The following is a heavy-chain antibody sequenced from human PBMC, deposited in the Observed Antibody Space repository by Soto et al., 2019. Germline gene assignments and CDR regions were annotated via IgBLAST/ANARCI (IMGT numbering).Heavy chain of an antibody. CDR2: TWYDGSNK. J-gene: IGHJ4*02. CDR1: GFTFSSYG. Sequence: QVQLVESGGGVVQPGRSLRLSCAASGFTFSSYGMHWVRQAPGKGLEWVAVTWYDGSNKYYADSVKGRFTISRDNSKNTLYLQMNSLRAEDTAVYYCARDRIAAAGTFATLDYWGQGTLVTVSS. CDR3: ARDRIAAAGTFATLDY. D-gene: IGHD6-13*01. V-gene: IGHV3-33*01.